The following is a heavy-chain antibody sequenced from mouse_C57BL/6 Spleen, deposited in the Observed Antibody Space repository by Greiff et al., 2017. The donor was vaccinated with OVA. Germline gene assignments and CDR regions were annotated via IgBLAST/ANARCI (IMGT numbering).Heavy chain of an antibody. J-gene: IGHJ4*01. CDR1: GYTFTSYW. CDR3: ARGYSNDAMDY. D-gene: IGHD2-5*01. V-gene: IGHV1-59*01. Sequence: QVQLQQSGAELVRPGTSVKLSCKASGYTFTSYWMHWVKQRPGQGLEWIGVIDPSDSYTNYNQKFKGKATLTVDTSSSTAYMQLSSLTSEDSAVYYCARGYSNDAMDYWGQGTSVTVSS. CDR2: IDPSDSYT.